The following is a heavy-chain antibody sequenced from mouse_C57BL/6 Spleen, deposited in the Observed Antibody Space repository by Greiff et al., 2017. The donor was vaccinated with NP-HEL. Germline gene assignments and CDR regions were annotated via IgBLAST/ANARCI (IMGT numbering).Heavy chain of an antibody. D-gene: IGHD2-1*01. CDR3: ARYYGNPYAMDY. V-gene: IGHV1-19*01. Sequence: EVQLQESGPVLVKPGASVKMSCKASGYTFTDYYMNWVKQSHGKSLEWIGVINPYNGGTSYNQKFKGKATLTVDKSSSTAYMELNSLTSEDSAVYYCARYYGNPYAMDYWGQGTSVTVSS. J-gene: IGHJ4*01. CDR2: INPYNGGT. CDR1: GYTFTDYY.